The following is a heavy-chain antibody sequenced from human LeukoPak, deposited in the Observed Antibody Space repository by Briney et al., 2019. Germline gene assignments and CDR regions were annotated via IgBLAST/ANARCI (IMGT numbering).Heavy chain of an antibody. CDR3: AREPSGSHFDY. CDR1: GYTFTTYY. D-gene: IGHD1-26*01. J-gene: IGHJ4*02. Sequence: ASVKVSCKASGYTFTTYYMHWVRQAPGQGLEWMGIINPSGGSTTCAQKFQGRVTMTRDTPTSTVYMELNSLISEDTAVYYCAREPSGSHFDYWGQGTLVTVSS. V-gene: IGHV1-46*01. CDR2: INPSGGST.